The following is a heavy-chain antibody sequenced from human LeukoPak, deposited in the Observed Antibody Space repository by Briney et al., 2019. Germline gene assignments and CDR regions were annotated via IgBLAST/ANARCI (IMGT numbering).Heavy chain of an antibody. CDR1: GYTFTSYA. CDR2: INAGNGNT. Sequence: ASVKVSCKASGYTFTSYAMHWVRQAPGQRLEWMGWINAGNGNTKYSQKFQGRVTITRDTSASTAYIELSSLRSEDTAVYYCARDRSSSWYPHSGPYDAFDIWGQGTMVTVSS. V-gene: IGHV1-3*01. CDR3: ARDRSSSWYPHSGPYDAFDI. D-gene: IGHD6-13*01. J-gene: IGHJ3*02.